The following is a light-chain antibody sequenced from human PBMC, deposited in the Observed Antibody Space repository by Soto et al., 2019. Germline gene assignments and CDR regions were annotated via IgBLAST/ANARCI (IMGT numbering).Light chain of an antibody. CDR2: GAA. Sequence: EIVMTQTPATLSVSLGERATLSCRASQSVFSSLAWYQQKPGQAPRLLIYGAASRPIGIPARFSGSGSGTEFTLTISSLQSEDFAVYYCQQYHSWPAFGRGTSVEIK. J-gene: IGKJ4*02. V-gene: IGKV3-15*01. CDR3: QQYHSWPA. CDR1: QSVFSS.